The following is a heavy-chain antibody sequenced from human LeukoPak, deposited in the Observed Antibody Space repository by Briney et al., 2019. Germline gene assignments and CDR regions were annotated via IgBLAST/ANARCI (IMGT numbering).Heavy chain of an antibody. CDR1: GGSISSYY. V-gene: IGHV4-59*08. CDR2: IYYSGST. J-gene: IGHJ4*02. Sequence: PSETLSLTCTVSGGSISSYYWSWIRQPPGKGLEWIGYIYYSGSTNYNPSLKSRVTISVDTSKNQFSLKLSSVTAADTAVYYCARHAGGYAFDYWGQGTLVTVSS. D-gene: IGHD5-12*01. CDR3: ARHAGGYAFDY.